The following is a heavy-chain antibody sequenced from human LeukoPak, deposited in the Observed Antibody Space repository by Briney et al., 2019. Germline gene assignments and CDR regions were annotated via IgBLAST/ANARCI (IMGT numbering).Heavy chain of an antibody. Sequence: GGSLRLSCAVSGFTFSSYAMHWVRQAPGKGLEGVAVISYDGSNKYYADSVMRRCTTYRDNSKNTLYLQMKSVISEHRAVYYCAKDGTEPPTSMPTAFDYCGQGTLVTVSS. J-gene: IGHJ4*02. CDR3: AKDGTEPPTSMPTAFDY. D-gene: IGHD1-1*01. CDR2: ISYDGSNK. V-gene: IGHV3-30*04. CDR1: GFTFSSYA.